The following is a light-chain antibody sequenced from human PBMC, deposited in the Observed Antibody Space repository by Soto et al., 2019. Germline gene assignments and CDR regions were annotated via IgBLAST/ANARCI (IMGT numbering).Light chain of an antibody. V-gene: IGKV1-39*01. J-gene: IGKJ5*01. CDR2: AAS. CDR3: QQSYDHPVT. Sequence: DLQMTQSPSSLSASVGDRVSITCRASQSIGTYLNWFQQKPGEAPNLLIYAASSLHSGVPSRFSGSGSGTDFILTISRVQLEDFATYYCQQSYDHPVTFGQGARLEMK. CDR1: QSIGTY.